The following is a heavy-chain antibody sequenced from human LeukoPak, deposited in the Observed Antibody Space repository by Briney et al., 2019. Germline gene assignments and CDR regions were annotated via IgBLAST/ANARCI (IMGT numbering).Heavy chain of an antibody. D-gene: IGHD6-13*01. CDR1: SGSISSSY. CDR3: ARKAAAGPFDY. V-gene: IGHV4-59*08. J-gene: IGHJ4*02. CDR2: IYHSATT. Sequence: SETLSLTCTVSSGSISSSYWSWIRRPPGKGLEWIGYIYHSATTNYSPSLKSRVTISLETSKNQFSLKLSSVTAADTAVYYCARKAAAGPFDYWGQGTLVTVSS.